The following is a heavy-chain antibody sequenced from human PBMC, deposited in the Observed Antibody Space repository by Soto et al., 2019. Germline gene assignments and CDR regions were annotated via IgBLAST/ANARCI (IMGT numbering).Heavy chain of an antibody. V-gene: IGHV4-59*01. CDR3: ARDDSDRFGSYYYYSLDV. CDR2: IHKGGRT. Sequence: SETLSLPWTASGASISYYYWTWIRQPEGKGLEWMGNIHKGGRTNYKPSLRSRVTISVDTCKNQFSLRLRSVNAADTAVYSCARDDSDRFGSYYYYSLDVWGQGTTVTVSS. D-gene: IGHD3-10*01. J-gene: IGHJ6*02. CDR1: GASISYYY.